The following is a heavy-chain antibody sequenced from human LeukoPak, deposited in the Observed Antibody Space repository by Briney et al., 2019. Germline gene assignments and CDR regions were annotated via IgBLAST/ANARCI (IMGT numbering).Heavy chain of an antibody. CDR1: GFTFSSYG. CDR2: ISYDGSNK. V-gene: IGHV3-30*19. CDR3: AREVQAPYYDFWSGYSKNAFDI. J-gene: IGHJ3*02. Sequence: PGGSLRLSCAASGFTFSSYGMHWVRQAPGKGLEWVAVISYDGSNKYYADSVKGRFTISRDNSKNTLYLQMNSLRAEDTAVYYCAREVQAPYYDFWSGYSKNAFDIWGQGTMVTVSS. D-gene: IGHD3-3*01.